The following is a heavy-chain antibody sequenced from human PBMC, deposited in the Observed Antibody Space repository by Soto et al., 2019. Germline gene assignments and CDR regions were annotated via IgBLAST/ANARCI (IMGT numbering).Heavy chain of an antibody. Sequence: GGSLRLSCAASGFTFISYSRNWVRQAPGKGLEWVSSISSSSSYIYYADSVKGRFTISRDNAKNSLYLQMNSLRAEDTAVYYCAGWIQLWLDYYYYGMDVWGQGTTVTVSS. V-gene: IGHV3-21*01. CDR1: GFTFISYS. D-gene: IGHD5-18*01. CDR2: ISSSSSYI. J-gene: IGHJ6*02. CDR3: AGWIQLWLDYYYYGMDV.